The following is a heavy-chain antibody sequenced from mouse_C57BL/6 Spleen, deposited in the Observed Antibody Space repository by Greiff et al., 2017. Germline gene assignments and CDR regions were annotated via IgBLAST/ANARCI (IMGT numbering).Heavy chain of an antibody. CDR3: ASGGYFDY. V-gene: IGHV1-61*01. D-gene: IGHD4-1*01. Sequence: VQLQQPGAELVRPGSSVKLSCKASGYTFTSYWMDWVQQRPGQGLEWIGNIYPSDSETHYNQKFKDKATLTVDKSSSTAYMQLSSLTSEDSAVYYCASGGYFDYWGQGTTLTVSS. CDR2: IYPSDSET. CDR1: GYTFTSYW. J-gene: IGHJ2*01.